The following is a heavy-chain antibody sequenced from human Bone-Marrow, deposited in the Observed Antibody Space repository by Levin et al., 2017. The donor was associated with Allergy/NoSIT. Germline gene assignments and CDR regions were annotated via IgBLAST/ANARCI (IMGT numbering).Heavy chain of an antibody. J-gene: IGHJ4*02. Sequence: PGGSLRLSCAASGFTFSNAWMSWVRQAPGKGLEWVGRIKSKTDGGTTDYAAPVKGRFTISRDDSKNTLYLQMNSLKTEDTAVYYCTTHLLRYFDWLNPPIDYWGQGTLVTVSS. D-gene: IGHD3-9*01. V-gene: IGHV3-15*01. CDR3: TTHLLRYFDWLNPPIDY. CDR1: GFTFSNAW. CDR2: IKSKTDGGTT.